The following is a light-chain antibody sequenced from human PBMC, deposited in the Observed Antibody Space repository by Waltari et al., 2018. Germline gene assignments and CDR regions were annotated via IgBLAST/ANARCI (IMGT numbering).Light chain of an antibody. CDR2: RNK. Sequence: QSVLTQPPSASGTPGQRLTISCSGSSSNIGSNYIYWYQQLPGTVPKLLINRNKPRTSGVPDRFSGSKSCTAASLAISGLRSGDEADYYCAAWDDSLRGWVFGGGTKLTVL. V-gene: IGLV1-47*01. J-gene: IGLJ3*02. CDR3: AAWDDSLRGWV. CDR1: SSNIGSNY.